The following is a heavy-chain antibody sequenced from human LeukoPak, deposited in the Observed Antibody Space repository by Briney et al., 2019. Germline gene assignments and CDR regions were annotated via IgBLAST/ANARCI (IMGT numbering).Heavy chain of an antibody. V-gene: IGHV4-59*01. D-gene: IGHD3-3*01. CDR1: GGSISSYY. CDR3: AGGREWSSDY. Sequence: SETLSLTCTVSGGSISSYYWSWIRQPPGEGLGWIGYIYYTGSTSYNPSLTSRVSPSVDTSKNQCSLKLTSVTAADTAVYYCAGGREWSSDYWGQGTLVTVSS. CDR2: IYYTGST. J-gene: IGHJ4*02.